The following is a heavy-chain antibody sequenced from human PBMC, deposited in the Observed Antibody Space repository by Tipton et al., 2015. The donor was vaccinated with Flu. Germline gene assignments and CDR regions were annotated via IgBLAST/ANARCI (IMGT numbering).Heavy chain of an antibody. J-gene: IGHJ4*02. D-gene: IGHD4-23*01. CDR1: GFTFSDYY. Sequence: LRLSCAASGFTFSDYYMSWVRQAPGKGLEWVGEINHSGSTNYNPSLKSRVTISVDTSKNQFSLKLSSVTAADTAVYYCARGTNYGGNSGKIDYWGQGTLVTVSS. CDR3: ARGTNYGGNSGKIDY. CDR2: INHSGST. V-gene: IGHV4-34*01.